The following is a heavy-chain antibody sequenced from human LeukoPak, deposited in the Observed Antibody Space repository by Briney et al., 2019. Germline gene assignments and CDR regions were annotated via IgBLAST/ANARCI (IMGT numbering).Heavy chain of an antibody. D-gene: IGHD6-13*01. CDR1: GGSFSGYY. CDR3: ARGRGAAGDFDY. CDR2: INHSGST. V-gene: IGHV4-34*01. J-gene: IGHJ4*02. Sequence: SETLSLTCAVYGGSFSGYYWSWIRQPPGKGLEWIGEINHSGSTNYNPSLKSRVTISVDTSKNQFSLKLSSVTAADTAVYYCARGRGAAGDFDYWGQGTLATVSS.